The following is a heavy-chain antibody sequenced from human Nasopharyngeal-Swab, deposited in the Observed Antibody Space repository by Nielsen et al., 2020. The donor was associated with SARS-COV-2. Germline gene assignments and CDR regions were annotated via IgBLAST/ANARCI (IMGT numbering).Heavy chain of an antibody. CDR2: ISYDGSNK. Sequence: GASLKISCAASGFTFSSYAMHWVRQAPGRGLEWVAVISYDGSNKYYADSVKGRFTISRDNSKNTLYLQMNSLRGEDTAVYYCARGRGGSYFSYFEYWGQGTLVTVSS. J-gene: IGHJ4*02. D-gene: IGHD1-26*01. CDR3: ARGRGGSYFSYFEY. CDR1: GFTFSSYA. V-gene: IGHV3-30-3*01.